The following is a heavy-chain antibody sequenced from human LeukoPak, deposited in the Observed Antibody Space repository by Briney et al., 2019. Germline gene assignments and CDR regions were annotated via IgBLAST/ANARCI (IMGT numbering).Heavy chain of an antibody. CDR1: GFTFSSYG. CDR2: IWYDGSNK. V-gene: IGHV3-33*01. CDR3: ARDSSGYSPTFFDY. J-gene: IGHJ4*02. D-gene: IGHD3-22*01. Sequence: PGRSLRLSCAASGFTFSSYGMHWVRQAPGKGLEWVAVIWYDGSNKYYADSVKGRFTISRDNSKNTLYLQMNSLRAEDTAVYYCARDSSGYSPTFFDYWGQGTLVSVSS.